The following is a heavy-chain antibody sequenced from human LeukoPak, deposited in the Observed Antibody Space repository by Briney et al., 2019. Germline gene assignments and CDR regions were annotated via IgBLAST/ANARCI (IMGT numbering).Heavy chain of an antibody. Sequence: PSETLSLTCTVSGGSISSEYWSWIRQPPGKGLEWFGYIYYRGSTNYNPSLKSRVTISVDTSKNQFSLKLSSVTAADTAVYYCARHEQQLVFGWFDPWGQGTLVTVSS. CDR1: GGSISSEY. D-gene: IGHD6-13*01. CDR3: ARHEQQLVFGWFDP. CDR2: IYYRGST. J-gene: IGHJ5*02. V-gene: IGHV4-59*08.